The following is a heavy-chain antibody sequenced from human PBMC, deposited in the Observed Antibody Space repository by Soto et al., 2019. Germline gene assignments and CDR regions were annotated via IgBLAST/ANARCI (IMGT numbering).Heavy chain of an antibody. V-gene: IGHV3-30*18. CDR3: AKDSAYSSGGFDH. CDR2: ISYDGRNK. Sequence: QVQLVESGGGVVRPGTSLRLSCAASGFDFSAHGMHWVRQAPGKGLEWVAVISYDGRNKNYADSGKGRFTISRDNSRNTVYLQMKSLRADDTAVYFCAKDSAYSSGGFDHWGQGILVTVSS. J-gene: IGHJ4*02. CDR1: GFDFSAHG. D-gene: IGHD6-25*01.